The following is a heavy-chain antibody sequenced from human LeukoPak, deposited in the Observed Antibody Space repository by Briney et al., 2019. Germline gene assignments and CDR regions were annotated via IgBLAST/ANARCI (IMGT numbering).Heavy chain of an antibody. CDR3: ARVRSTTCLDY. Sequence: GSLRLSCAASGFTFSSYAMHWVRQAPGKGLEWVAVISYDGSTKYYTGSVKGRFTISRDNSKNTLFLQMNSLRAEDAALYFCARVRSTTCLDYWGQGALVTVSS. D-gene: IGHD6-13*01. J-gene: IGHJ4*02. CDR2: ISYDGSTK. V-gene: IGHV3-30*10. CDR1: GFTFSSYA.